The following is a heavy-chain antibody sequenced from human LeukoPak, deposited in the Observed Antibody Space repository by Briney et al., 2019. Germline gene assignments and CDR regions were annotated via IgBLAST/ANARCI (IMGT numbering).Heavy chain of an antibody. CDR3: ARTSPTIFGLVGHWFDP. J-gene: IGHJ5*02. CDR1: GYTFTGYY. V-gene: IGHV1-2*02. CDR2: INPNSGGT. D-gene: IGHD3-3*01. Sequence: ASVKVSCKASGYTFTGYYMHWVRQAPGQGLEWMGWINPNSGGTNYAQKLQGRVTMTTDTSASTAYMELRSLRSDDTAVYYCARTSPTIFGLVGHWFDPWGQGTLVTVSS.